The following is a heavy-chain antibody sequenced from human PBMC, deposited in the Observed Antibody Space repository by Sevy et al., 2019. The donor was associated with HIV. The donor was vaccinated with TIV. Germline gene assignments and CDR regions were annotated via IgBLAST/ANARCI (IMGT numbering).Heavy chain of an antibody. Sequence: GGSRLSCAASGFSFSTYWMTWVRQAPGKGLEWVATMNQDGTERDYVDSVKGRFTISRDNTKTSLFLQMNSLSAEDTGVYYCVREGLGGFSYSLDCWGQGTLVTVSS. V-gene: IGHV3-7*01. J-gene: IGHJ4*02. CDR2: MNQDGTER. D-gene: IGHD3-16*01. CDR3: VREGLGGFSYSLDC. CDR1: GFSFSTYW.